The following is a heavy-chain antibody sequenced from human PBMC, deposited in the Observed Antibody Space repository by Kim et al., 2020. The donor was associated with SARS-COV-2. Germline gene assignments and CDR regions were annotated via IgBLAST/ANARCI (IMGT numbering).Heavy chain of an antibody. CDR2: IYHTGNT. D-gene: IGHD6-13*01. CDR3: ASLAAGYGLDV. Sequence: SETLSLTCGVSGDSIRYYYWSWIRQPPGKGLEWIGYIYHTGNTNYNPSLKSRVTISVDTSKNQFSLRLNSVTAADTAVYYCASLAAGYGLDVWGQGTTVT. CDR1: GDSIRYYY. J-gene: IGHJ6*02. V-gene: IGHV4-59*01.